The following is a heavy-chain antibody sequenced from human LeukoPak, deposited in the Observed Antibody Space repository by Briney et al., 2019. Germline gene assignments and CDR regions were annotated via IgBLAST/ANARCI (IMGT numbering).Heavy chain of an antibody. J-gene: IGHJ5*02. CDR3: ARVPKQQLGQFDP. Sequence: GGSLRLSCAASGFTFSSYSMNWVRQAPGKGLEWVSPISSSSSYIYYADSVKGRFTISRDNAKDSLYLQMNSLRAEDTAVYYCARVPKQQLGQFDPWGQGTLVTVSS. V-gene: IGHV3-21*01. CDR2: ISSSSSYI. CDR1: GFTFSSYS. D-gene: IGHD6-13*01.